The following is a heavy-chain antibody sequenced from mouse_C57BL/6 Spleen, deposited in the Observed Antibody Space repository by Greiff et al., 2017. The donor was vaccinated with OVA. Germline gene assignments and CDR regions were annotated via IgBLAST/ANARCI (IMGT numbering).Heavy chain of an antibody. J-gene: IGHJ1*03. Sequence: QVQLQQSGAELVRPGTSVKVSCKASGYAFTNYLIEWVKQRPGQGLEWIGVINPGSGGTNYNEKFKGKATLTADKASSTAYVQLSSLTSEDSAVYFCARSGTPGYFDVWGTGTTVTVSS. V-gene: IGHV1-54*01. D-gene: IGHD2-14*01. CDR3: ARSGTPGYFDV. CDR2: INPGSGGT. CDR1: GYAFTNYL.